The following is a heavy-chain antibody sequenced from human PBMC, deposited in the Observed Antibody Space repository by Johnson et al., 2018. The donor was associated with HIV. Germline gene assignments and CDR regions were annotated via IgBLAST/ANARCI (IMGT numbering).Heavy chain of an antibody. D-gene: IGHD1-26*01. V-gene: IGHV3-13*01. CDR3: ARSSWGGSSLGAFDI. Sequence: VQLVESGGGVVQPGRSLRLSCAASGFIFSSYDMHWVRQATGKGLEWVSTIGTAGDTYYPGSVKGRFTISRENAKNSLYLQMNSLRAGDTAVYYCARSSWGGSSLGAFDIWGQGTMVTVSS. CDR1: GFIFSSYD. J-gene: IGHJ3*02. CDR2: IGTAGDT.